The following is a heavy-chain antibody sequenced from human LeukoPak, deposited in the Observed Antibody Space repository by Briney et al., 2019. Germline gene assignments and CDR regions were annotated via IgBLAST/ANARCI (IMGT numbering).Heavy chain of an antibody. D-gene: IGHD3-9*01. CDR2: ISSSGSTI. Sequence: GGSLRLSCAASGFTFSDYYMSWIRQAPGKGLEWVSYISSSGSTIYYADSVKGRFTISRDNAKNSLYLQMNSLRAEDTAVYYCARAPEYYDILTGYYYYGMDVWGQGTTVTVSS. CDR3: ARAPEYYDILTGYYYYGMDV. V-gene: IGHV3-11*01. J-gene: IGHJ6*02. CDR1: GFTFSDYY.